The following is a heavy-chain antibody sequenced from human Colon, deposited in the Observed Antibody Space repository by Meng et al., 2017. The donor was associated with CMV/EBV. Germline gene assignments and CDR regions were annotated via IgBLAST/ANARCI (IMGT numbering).Heavy chain of an antibody. Sequence: GSLRLSCTVSGGSIRNYYWSWIRQSPGKEFEWIGYIYSSGGTNYSPSLKSRVTISVDTSKNQFSLRLNSVTAADTAVYYCAGNVEVLPAAKVLWDSWGQGMLVTVSS. CDR1: GGSIRNYY. J-gene: IGHJ4*02. CDR2: IYSSGGT. V-gene: IGHV4-59*01. CDR3: AGNVEVLPAAKVLWDS. D-gene: IGHD2-2*01.